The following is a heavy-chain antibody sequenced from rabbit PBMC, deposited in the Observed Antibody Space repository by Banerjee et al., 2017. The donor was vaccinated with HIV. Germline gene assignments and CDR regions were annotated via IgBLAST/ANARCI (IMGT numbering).Heavy chain of an antibody. Sequence: QEQLEESGGDLVKPGRSLTLTCTASGFSFSNKYVMCWVRQAPGKGLEWIACINTSSGNTVYASWAKGRFTISKTSWTTVTLQMTSLTAADTATYFCARSGHGGYALDLWGPGTLVTVS. CDR2: INTSSGNT. V-gene: IGHV1S45*01. J-gene: IGHJ6*01. D-gene: IGHD6-1*01. CDR3: ARSGHGGYALDL. CDR1: GFSFSNKYV.